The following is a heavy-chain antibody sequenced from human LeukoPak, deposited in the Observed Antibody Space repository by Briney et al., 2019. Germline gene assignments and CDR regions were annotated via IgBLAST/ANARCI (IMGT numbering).Heavy chain of an antibody. D-gene: IGHD5-24*01. CDR1: GFTFSSYG. J-gene: IGHJ4*02. Sequence: GGSLRLSCAASGFTFSSYGMHWVRQAPGKGLEWVAFIRYDASNKYYADSVKCRFTISRDNTKNTLYLQMNSLRAEDTAVYYCARPRGNVEMATNPFDYWGQGTLVTVSS. CDR2: IRYDASNK. CDR3: ARPRGNVEMATNPFDY. V-gene: IGHV3-30*02.